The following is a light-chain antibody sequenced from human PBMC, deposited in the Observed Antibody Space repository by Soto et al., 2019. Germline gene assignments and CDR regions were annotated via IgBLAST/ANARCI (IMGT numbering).Light chain of an antibody. CDR2: AAS. V-gene: IGKV1-9*01. Sequence: DIQLTQSPSFLSASVGDRVTITCRASQGISSYLAWYQQKPGKAPKVLIYAASTLQSGVTSSFSGSGSGTDFTLTISILQPEDFATYYCLQVNSFPLTFGGGTKVEIK. CDR1: QGISSY. J-gene: IGKJ4*01. CDR3: LQVNSFPLT.